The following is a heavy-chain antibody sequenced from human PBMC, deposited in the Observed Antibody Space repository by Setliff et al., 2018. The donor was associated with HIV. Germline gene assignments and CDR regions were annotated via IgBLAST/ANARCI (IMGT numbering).Heavy chain of an antibody. CDR3: ARILWGSFRQSLGGFDS. V-gene: IGHV2-26*01. Sequence: GSGPTLVNTTGTLTLTCNVSGFSLNNAKMGVTWIRQHPGKALEWLAHIFLNGEKSYNTSLKSRLTISKDTSKSQVVLTMTNMDPVDTATYYCARILWGSFRQSLGGFDSWGQGTVVTVSS. CDR1: GFSLNNAKMG. D-gene: IGHD3-16*02. J-gene: IGHJ5*01. CDR2: IFLNGEK.